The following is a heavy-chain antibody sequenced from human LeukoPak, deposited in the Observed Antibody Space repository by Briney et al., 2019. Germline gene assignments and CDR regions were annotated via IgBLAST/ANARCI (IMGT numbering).Heavy chain of an antibody. J-gene: IGHJ4*02. CDR1: GGSISSYY. CDR2: IYYSGST. D-gene: IGHD2-15*01. Sequence: SETLSLTCNVSGGSISSYYWGWIRQPPGKGLEWIGSIYYSGSTYYNPSLKSRVTISVDTSKNQFSLKLSSVTAADTAVYYCARVYCSGGSCYSFDYWGQGTLVTVSS. CDR3: ARVYCSGGSCYSFDY. V-gene: IGHV4-39*07.